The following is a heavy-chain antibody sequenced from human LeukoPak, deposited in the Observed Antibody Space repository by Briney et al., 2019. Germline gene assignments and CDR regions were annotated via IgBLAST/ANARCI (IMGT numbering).Heavy chain of an antibody. V-gene: IGHV5-51*01. CDR3: ARLPYYYDSSGYYGQYFDY. CDR2: IYPGDSDT. D-gene: IGHD3-22*01. Sequence: GASLEISCQGSGSIFTSYWIGWARQLPGKGLEWMGIIYPGDSDTRYSPSFQGQVTISADKSISTAYLQWSNLQASDPAMYYCARLPYYYDSSGYYGQYFDYWGQGTLVTVSS. J-gene: IGHJ4*02. CDR1: GSIFTSYW.